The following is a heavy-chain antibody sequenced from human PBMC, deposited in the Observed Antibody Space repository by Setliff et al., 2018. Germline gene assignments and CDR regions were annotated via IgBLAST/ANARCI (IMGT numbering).Heavy chain of an antibody. CDR1: GGPFNNYL. CDR2: IIPIFGTT. D-gene: IGHD2-15*01. J-gene: IGHJ6*03. V-gene: IGHV1-69*13. CDR3: ARVRDCSGGICHRGFHHYMDV. Sequence: ASVKVSCKASGGPFNNYLISWVRQAPGQGLEWMGGIIPIFGTTRYTQKFQGRVTITADESTITAYMELSSLRSEDTAVYYCARVRDCSGGICHRGFHHYMDVWGKGTTVTVSS.